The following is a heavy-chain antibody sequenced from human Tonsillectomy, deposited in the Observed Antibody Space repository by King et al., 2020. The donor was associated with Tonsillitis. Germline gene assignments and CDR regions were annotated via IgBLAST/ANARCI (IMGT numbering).Heavy chain of an antibody. CDR3: ARQGEYFGTDHYFYALDV. J-gene: IGHJ6*01. CDR2: IRTKTKDYAT. D-gene: IGHD2/OR15-2a*01. Sequence: VQLVESGGGLVQPGGSLKLSCEASGFTFSGSAMHWVRQASGKGLEWIGRIRTKTKDYATAYAASVEGRFTVSRDDSKSTAYLQMNSLKTEDSAVYYCARQGEYFGTDHYFYALDVWGQGTTVTVSS. V-gene: IGHV3-73*02. CDR1: GFTFSGSA.